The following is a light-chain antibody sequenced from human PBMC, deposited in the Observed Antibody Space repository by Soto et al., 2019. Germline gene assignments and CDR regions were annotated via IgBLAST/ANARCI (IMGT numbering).Light chain of an antibody. J-gene: IGKJ1*01. V-gene: IGKV3-11*01. CDR2: DAS. Sequence: EIVLTQSPATLCLSPGQRATLSCRASQSVSSYLAWYQQKPGQAPRLLIYDASNRATGIPARFSGSGSGTDFTLTISSLEPEDFAVYYCQQRSNWWTVGNGSKVVIK. CDR1: QSVSSY. CDR3: QQRSNWWT.